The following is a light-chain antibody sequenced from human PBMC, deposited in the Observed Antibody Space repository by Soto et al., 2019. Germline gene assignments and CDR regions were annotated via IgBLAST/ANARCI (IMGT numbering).Light chain of an antibody. CDR2: YDD. J-gene: IGLJ3*02. CDR3: AAWDESLNGRV. V-gene: IGLV1-36*01. Sequence: QSVLTQPPSVSAAPRQRVTISCSGSASNIGNNAVNWYQQLPGKAPKLVIYYDDLVPSGVSDRFSGSKSGTSASLAISGLQSEDEGDYYCAAWDESLNGRVFGGGTKLTVI. CDR1: ASNIGNNA.